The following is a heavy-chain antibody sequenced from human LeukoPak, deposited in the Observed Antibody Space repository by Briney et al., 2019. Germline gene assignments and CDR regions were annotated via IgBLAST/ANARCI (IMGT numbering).Heavy chain of an antibody. Sequence: GGSQRLSCAASGFPFSDYSLSWVRQAPGKGLEWVSSISRSGSYIYYADSVKGRFTISRDDAKKSLYLQMNGLRAEDTAVYYCARDRDFGVGNWFDPWGQGTLVTVSS. D-gene: IGHD3-3*01. CDR2: ISRSGSYI. CDR3: ARDRDFGVGNWFDP. J-gene: IGHJ5*02. CDR1: GFPFSDYS. V-gene: IGHV3-21*01.